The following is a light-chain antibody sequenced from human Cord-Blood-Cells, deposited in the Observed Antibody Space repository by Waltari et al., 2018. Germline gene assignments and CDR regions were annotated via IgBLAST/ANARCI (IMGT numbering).Light chain of an antibody. CDR2: DVS. CDR3: SSYTSSSTLYV. CDR1: SCDVGGSNY. J-gene: IGLJ1*01. Sequence: QSALTQPASVSGSPGQSITISCTGTSCDVGGSNYVSGYQQHPGKASKLMFYDVSNRPSGVSKRFSGSKSGNTASLTTSGLQAEDEADYYCSSYTSSSTLYVFGTGTKVTVL. V-gene: IGLV2-14*01.